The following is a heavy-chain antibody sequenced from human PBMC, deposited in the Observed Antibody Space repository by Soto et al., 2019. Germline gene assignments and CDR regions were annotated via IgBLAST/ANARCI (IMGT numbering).Heavy chain of an antibody. Sequence: SETLSLTCTVSGGSISSGDYYWSWIRQPPGKGLEWIGYIYYSGSTYYNPTLKSRVTISVDTSKNQFSLKLSSVTAADTAVYYCARARVSYYYYYGMDVWGQGTTVTVSS. D-gene: IGHD3-10*01. CDR2: IYYSGST. CDR1: GGSISSGDYY. CDR3: ARARVSYYYYYGMDV. V-gene: IGHV4-30-4*01. J-gene: IGHJ6*02.